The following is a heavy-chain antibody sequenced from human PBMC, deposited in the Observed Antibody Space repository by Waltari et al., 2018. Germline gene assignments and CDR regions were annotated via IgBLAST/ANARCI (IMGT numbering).Heavy chain of an antibody. CDR3: ARTGNGHSSGWYSGDY. Sequence: QVQLVESGGGVVQPGRSLRLSCAASGFTFSSYGMHWVRQAPDKGLEWVEIIWYDGSKKYYADSVKGRFTISKDNSNNTLYLQMNSLRAEDTAVYYCARTGNGHSSGWYSGDYWGQGTLVTVSS. V-gene: IGHV3-33*01. CDR2: IWYDGSKK. CDR1: GFTFSSYG. J-gene: IGHJ4*02. D-gene: IGHD6-19*01.